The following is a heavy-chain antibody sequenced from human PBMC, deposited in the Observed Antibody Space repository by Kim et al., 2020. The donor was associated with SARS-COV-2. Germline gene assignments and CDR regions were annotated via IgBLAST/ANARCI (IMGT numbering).Heavy chain of an antibody. CDR3: ARGSAGSAVIVSSYFFFDV. D-gene: IGHD2-21*01. CDR1: GGSFSGFY. J-gene: IGHJ6*04. V-gene: IGHV4-34*01. Sequence: SETLSLTCGVYGGSFSGFYWNWLRQPPGKGLEWIGEINRSGRTKYNPSLESRVTMSVGTSRNQFSLKLTSLTAADSATYYCARGSAGSAVIVSSYFFFDVWGKGTSVTVSS. CDR2: INRSGRT.